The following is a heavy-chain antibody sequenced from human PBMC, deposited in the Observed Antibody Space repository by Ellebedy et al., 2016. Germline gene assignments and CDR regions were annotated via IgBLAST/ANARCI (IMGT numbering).Heavy chain of an antibody. CDR3: ARGHYDFWSGYFYDP. J-gene: IGHJ5*02. D-gene: IGHD3-3*01. V-gene: IGHV4-34*01. Sequence: GSLRLXCAVYGGSFSGYYWSWIRQPPGKGLEWIGEINHSGSTNYNPSLKSRVTISVDTSKNQFSLKLSSVTAADTAVYYCARGHYDFWSGYFYDPWGQGTLVTVSS. CDR1: GGSFSGYY. CDR2: INHSGST.